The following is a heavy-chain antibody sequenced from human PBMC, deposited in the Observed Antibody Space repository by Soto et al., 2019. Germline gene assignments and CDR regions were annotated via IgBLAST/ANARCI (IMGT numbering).Heavy chain of an antibody. CDR2: IYYDDVST. D-gene: IGHD6-13*01. CDR1: GFTVSTNY. V-gene: IGHV3-53*02. CDR3: ASGQQVILRYCYGLDG. Sequence: EVQLVETGGGVIQPGGSLRLSCAVSGFTVSTNYMSWVRQAPGKGLEWVSVIYYDDVSTYYADSVKGRFSISRDSSRNTLYLQMNSLRAEDTAVYYCASGQQVILRYCYGLDGWGQGTTVTVSS. J-gene: IGHJ6*02.